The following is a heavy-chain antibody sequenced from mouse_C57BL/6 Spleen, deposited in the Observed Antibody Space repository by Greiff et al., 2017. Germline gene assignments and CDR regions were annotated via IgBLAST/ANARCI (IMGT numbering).Heavy chain of an antibody. CDR3: ARIYGSSPYYFDY. CDR2: IYPGSGST. CDR1: GYTFTSYW. D-gene: IGHD1-1*01. V-gene: IGHV1-55*01. Sequence: QVQLQQPGAELVKPGASVKMSCKASGYTFTSYWLTWVKPRPGQGLEWIGDIYPGSGSTNYNEKFKSKATLTVDTSSSTAYMQLSSLTSEDSAVYYCARIYGSSPYYFDYWGKGTTLTVS. J-gene: IGHJ2*01.